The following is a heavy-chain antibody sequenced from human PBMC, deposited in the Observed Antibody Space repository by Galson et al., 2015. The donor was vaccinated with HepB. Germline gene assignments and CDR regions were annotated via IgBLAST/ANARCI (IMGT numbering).Heavy chain of an antibody. CDR3: AKERWLAATQYYFDY. V-gene: IGHV3-23*01. Sequence: SLRLSCAASGFTFGNSAMSWVRQAPGKGLEWVSAVSGSGDSTYYADFVKGRFTISRDNSKNTLYLQMNSLRAEDTAVYYCAKERWLAATQYYFDYWGQGTLVTVSS. CDR1: GFTFGNSA. D-gene: IGHD1-26*01. CDR2: VSGSGDST. J-gene: IGHJ4*02.